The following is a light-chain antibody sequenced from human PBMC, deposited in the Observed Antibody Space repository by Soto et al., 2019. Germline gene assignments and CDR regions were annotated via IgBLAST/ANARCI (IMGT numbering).Light chain of an antibody. Sequence: QSALTQPASVSGSPGQSITISCTGTSSDVGGFDSVSWYQQHPGTAPKLLIYDVTIRPHGVSNRFSGSKSGNTASLTISGLQAEDEADFYCSSYASTNTVVFGGGTKLTVL. J-gene: IGLJ2*01. V-gene: IGLV2-14*01. CDR1: SSDVGGFDS. CDR3: SSYASTNTVV. CDR2: DVT.